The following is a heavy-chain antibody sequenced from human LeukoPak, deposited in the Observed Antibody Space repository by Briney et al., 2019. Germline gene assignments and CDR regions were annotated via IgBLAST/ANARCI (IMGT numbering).Heavy chain of an antibody. J-gene: IGHJ4*02. CDR3: VRYFTAVAPTLRLDY. V-gene: IGHV3-23*01. Sequence: GGSLRLSCAASGLTFSSYAMSWVRQAPGKGLEWVSAISGSGGSTYYADSVKGRFTISRDDAKNSLYLQMNSLRVEDTAVYHCVRYFTAVAPTLRLDYWGQGTLVTVSS. D-gene: IGHD6-19*01. CDR2: ISGSGGST. CDR1: GLTFSSYA.